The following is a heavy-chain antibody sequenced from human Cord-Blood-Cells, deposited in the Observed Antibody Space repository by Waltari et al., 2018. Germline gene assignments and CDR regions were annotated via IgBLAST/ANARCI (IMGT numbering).Heavy chain of an antibody. V-gene: IGHV3-33*01. J-gene: IGHJ4*02. D-gene: IGHD3-3*01. CDR3: ARDRSILEWLFDY. CDR1: GFTFSSYG. CDR2: IWYDGSNK. Sequence: QVQLVESGGGVVQPGRSLRLPCAASGFTFSSYGMPWVRQAPGKGLEWVAVIWYDGSNKYYADSVKGRFTISRDNSKNTLYLQMNSLRAEDTAVYYCARDRSILEWLFDYWGQGTLVTVSS.